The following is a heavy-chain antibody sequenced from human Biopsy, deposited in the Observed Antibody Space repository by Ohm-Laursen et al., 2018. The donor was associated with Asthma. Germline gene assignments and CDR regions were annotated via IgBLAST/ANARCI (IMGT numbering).Heavy chain of an antibody. D-gene: IGHD3-10*01. CDR2: IFPGDSDT. V-gene: IGHV5-51*01. Sequence: GESLRISCKVSGYIFTSYWIGWVRQMPGKGLGWMGIIFPGDSDTIYSPSFQGQVTISADKSVSTTYLQWSSLKASDTAIYYCARLAYGSGSFFDFWGQGTLVTVAS. CDR1: GYIFTSYW. CDR3: ARLAYGSGSFFDF. J-gene: IGHJ4*02.